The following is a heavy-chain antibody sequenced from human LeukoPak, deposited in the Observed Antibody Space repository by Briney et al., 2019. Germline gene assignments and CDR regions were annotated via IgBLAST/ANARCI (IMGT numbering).Heavy chain of an antibody. D-gene: IGHD3-22*01. Sequence: SETLSLTCTVSGGSISSYYWSWIRQPAGTGLEWMGRIYTSGSTDYNPSLRSRVTMSLDMFKNQFSLKLWSVTAADTAVYYCARESKTYDGSGYYHDSWGQGTLVTVSS. CDR1: GGSISSYY. CDR3: ARESKTYDGSGYYHDS. V-gene: IGHV4-4*07. CDR2: IYTSGST. J-gene: IGHJ4*02.